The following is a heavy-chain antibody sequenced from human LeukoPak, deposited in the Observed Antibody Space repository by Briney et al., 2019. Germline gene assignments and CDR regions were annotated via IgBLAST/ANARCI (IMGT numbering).Heavy chain of an antibody. CDR1: GFTFSSYA. Sequence: GGSLRLSCAASGFTFSSYAMSWVRQAPGKGLVWVSRINSDGSSTSYADSVKGRFTISRDNAKNTLYLQMNSLRAEDTAVYYCASLSVAYYYYYGMDVWGQGTTVTVSS. D-gene: IGHD6-25*01. V-gene: IGHV3-74*01. CDR3: ASLSVAYYYYYGMDV. CDR2: INSDGSST. J-gene: IGHJ6*02.